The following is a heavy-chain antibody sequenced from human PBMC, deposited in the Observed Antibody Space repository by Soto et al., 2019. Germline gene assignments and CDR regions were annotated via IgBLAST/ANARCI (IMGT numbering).Heavy chain of an antibody. CDR2: IIGSGGST. CDR1: GFTFSSYA. J-gene: IGHJ4*02. V-gene: IGHV3-23*01. Sequence: EVQLLESGGGLVQPGGSLRLSCAASGFTFSSYAMSWVRQAPGKGLEWVSAIIGSGGSTYYADSVKGRFTISRDNSKNTLYLQINSLRAEDTAVYYCAKPLTGYYRFAYWGQGTLVTVSS. CDR3: AKPLTGYYRFAY. D-gene: IGHD3-9*01.